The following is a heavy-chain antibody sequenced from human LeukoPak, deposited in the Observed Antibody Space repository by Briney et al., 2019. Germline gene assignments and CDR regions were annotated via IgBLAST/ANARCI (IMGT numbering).Heavy chain of an antibody. D-gene: IGHD5-18*01. Sequence: PGRSLRLSCAASGFTFDDYAMHWVRQAPGKGLEWVSGISWNSGSIGYADSVKGRFTISRDNAKNSLYLQMNSLRAEDMALYYCAKSSGIQPYLFDYWGQGTLVTVSS. V-gene: IGHV3-9*03. J-gene: IGHJ4*02. CDR1: GFTFDDYA. CDR3: AKSSGIQPYLFDY. CDR2: ISWNSGSI.